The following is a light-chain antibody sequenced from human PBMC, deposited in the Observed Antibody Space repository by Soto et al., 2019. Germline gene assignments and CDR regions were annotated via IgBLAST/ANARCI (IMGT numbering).Light chain of an antibody. CDR3: QQYDSLSLT. J-gene: IGKJ3*01. Sequence: EIALTQSPATLSSFPGERVTLSCRASQSGSSNQAGCQQQPAQPPTLLLFGGSSRATSVPAKISGSGSGTEVTPTIISLQAADFAVYYCQQYDSLSLTFGPGTKVDIK. V-gene: IGKV3-15*01. CDR1: QSGSSN. CDR2: GGS.